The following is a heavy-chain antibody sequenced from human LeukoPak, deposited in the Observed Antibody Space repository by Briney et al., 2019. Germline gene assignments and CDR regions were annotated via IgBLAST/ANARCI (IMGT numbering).Heavy chain of an antibody. CDR1: GGTFSSYA. Sequence: GASVKVSCKASGGTFSSYAISWVRQAPGQGLEWMGRIIPILGIANYPQKFQGRVTITADKSTSTAYMELSSLRSEDTAVYYCARASYSSGRLSYYFDYWGQGTLVTVSS. CDR3: ARASYSSGRLSYYFDY. CDR2: IIPILGIA. D-gene: IGHD6-19*01. V-gene: IGHV1-69*04. J-gene: IGHJ4*02.